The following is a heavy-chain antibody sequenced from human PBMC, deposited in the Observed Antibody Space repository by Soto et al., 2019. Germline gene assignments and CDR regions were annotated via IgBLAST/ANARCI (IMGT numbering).Heavy chain of an antibody. V-gene: IGHV1-3*05. Sequence: QVQLVQSGAEEKKPGASVKVSCKASGYTFTSYAMHWVRQAPGQRLEWMGWINAGNGNTKYSQKLQGRVTITRDTSASIAYMELSSLRSEDTAVYYCARSIVVVTALDYWGQRTLVTVTS. D-gene: IGHD2-21*02. J-gene: IGHJ4*02. CDR1: GYTFTSYA. CDR3: ARSIVVVTALDY. CDR2: INAGNGNT.